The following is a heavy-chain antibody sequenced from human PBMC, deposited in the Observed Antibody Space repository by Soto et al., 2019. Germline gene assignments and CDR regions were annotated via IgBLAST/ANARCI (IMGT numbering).Heavy chain of an antibody. CDR2: IWYDGSNK. Sequence: QVQLVESGGGVVQPGRSLRLSCAASGFTFSSYGMHWVRQAPGKGLEWVAVIWYDGSNKYYADSVKGRFTISRDNSKNTLYLQMNSLRAEDTAVYYCARETWTPSGSYYWVKDYWGQGTLVTVSS. CDR3: ARETWTPSGSYYWVKDY. D-gene: IGHD3-10*01. V-gene: IGHV3-33*01. CDR1: GFTFSSYG. J-gene: IGHJ4*02.